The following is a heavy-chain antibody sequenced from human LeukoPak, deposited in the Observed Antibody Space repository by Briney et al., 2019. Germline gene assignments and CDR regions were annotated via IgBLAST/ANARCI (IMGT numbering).Heavy chain of an antibody. CDR2: IRYDGSND. CDR1: GFIFSNYG. CDR3: AKDIRRGYNYGYDQYAF. D-gene: IGHD5-18*01. Sequence: GGPLRLSCAASGFIFSNYGMHWVRQAPGKGLEWVAFIRYDGSNDSYADSVRGRFIISRDDSKNMLYLQMNSLRADDTAIYYCAKDIRRGYNYGYDQYAFWGQGTLVTVSS. J-gene: IGHJ4*02. V-gene: IGHV3-30*02.